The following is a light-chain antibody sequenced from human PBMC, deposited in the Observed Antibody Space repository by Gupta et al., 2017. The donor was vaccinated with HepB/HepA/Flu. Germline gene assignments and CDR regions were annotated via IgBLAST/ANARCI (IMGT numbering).Light chain of an antibody. V-gene: IGKV3-20*01. CDR2: GTS. J-gene: IGKJ3*01. CDR3: QHYGSSPLFI. Sequence: EVVLTQSPGTLSLSPGEKATLSCRASQSVGTRYLAWYQQKPGQAPRLLTHGTSTRAAGIPDRFSGSGSGTDFTLTISRLEPEDLAVDFCQHYGSSPLFIFGPGTKVDIK. CDR1: QSVGTRY.